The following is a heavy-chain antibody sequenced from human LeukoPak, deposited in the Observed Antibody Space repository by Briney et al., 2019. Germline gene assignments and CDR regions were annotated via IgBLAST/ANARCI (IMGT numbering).Heavy chain of an antibody. J-gene: IGHJ5*02. CDR1: GFTFSSYA. V-gene: IGHV3-23*01. CDR3: APARLLNWFDP. CDR2: VSGSGGST. D-gene: IGHD3-10*01. Sequence: GGSLRLSCAASGFTFSSYAMTWVRQAPGKGLEWVSSVSGSGGSTSYADSVKGRFTISRDSSMNTLFLQMNSLRPEDTAVYYCAPARLLNWFDPWGQGTLVTVSS.